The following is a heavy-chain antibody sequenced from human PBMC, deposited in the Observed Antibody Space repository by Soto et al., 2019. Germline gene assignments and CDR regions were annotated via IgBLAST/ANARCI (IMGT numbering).Heavy chain of an antibody. CDR1: GASISRTGFH. V-gene: IGHV4-39*01. Sequence: QLQLQESGPGLVKPSETLSLTCAVSGASISRTGFHWGWIRQPPGQGLEWIGSIYEGGTTFYNSSLKSRVTISADSSKNYFSLKLNSVTAADTSVYFCARRGSGHTFDYWGQGTLVTVSS. CDR3: ARRGSGHTFDY. D-gene: IGHD3-10*01. CDR2: IYEGGTT. J-gene: IGHJ4*02.